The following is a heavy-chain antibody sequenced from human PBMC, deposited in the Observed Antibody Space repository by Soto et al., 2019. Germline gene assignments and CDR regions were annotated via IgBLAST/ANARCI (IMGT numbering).Heavy chain of an antibody. Sequence: GGSLRLSCAASGFTFSSYAMSWVRQAPGKGLEWVSAISGSGGSTYYADSVKGRFTISRDNSKNTLYLQMNSLRAEDTAVYYGAKARDPSDSSSSGYYFDYWGQGTLVTVSS. CDR3: AKARDPSDSSSSGYYFDY. CDR1: GFTFSSYA. CDR2: ISGSGGST. V-gene: IGHV3-23*01. J-gene: IGHJ4*02. D-gene: IGHD6-6*01.